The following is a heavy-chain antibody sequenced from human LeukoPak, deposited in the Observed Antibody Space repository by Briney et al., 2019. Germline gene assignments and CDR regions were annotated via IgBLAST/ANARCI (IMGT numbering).Heavy chain of an antibody. CDR2: IIPIFGTA. Sequence: ASVKVSCKASGGTFSSYAISWVRQAPGQGLEWMGGIIPIFGTANYAQKFQGRVTITADKSTSTAYMELSSLRSEDTAVYYCARDAGGGSYLDYWGQGTLVTVSS. CDR3: ARDAGGGSYLDY. V-gene: IGHV1-69*06. J-gene: IGHJ4*02. CDR1: GGTFSSYA. D-gene: IGHD1-26*01.